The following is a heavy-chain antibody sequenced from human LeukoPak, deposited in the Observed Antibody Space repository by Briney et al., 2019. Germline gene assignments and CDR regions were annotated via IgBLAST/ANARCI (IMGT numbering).Heavy chain of an antibody. V-gene: IGHV4-59*01. Sequence: SETLSLTCTVSGGSISSYYWSWIRQPPGKGLEWIGYIYYSGSTNYNPSLKSRVTISVDTSKNQFSLKLSSVTAADTAVYYCARERTVTDAFDIWGQGTMVTVSS. CDR3: ARERTVTDAFDI. D-gene: IGHD4-17*01. CDR2: IYYSGST. CDR1: GGSISSYY. J-gene: IGHJ3*02.